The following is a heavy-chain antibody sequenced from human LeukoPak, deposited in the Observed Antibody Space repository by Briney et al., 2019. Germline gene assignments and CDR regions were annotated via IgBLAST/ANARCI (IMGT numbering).Heavy chain of an antibody. CDR1: AGSINSGGYF. D-gene: IGHD2-2*01. CDR2: IWNSGNG. Sequence: KPSETLSLTCTVSAGSINSGGYFWTWVRQHPGEGLEWIGYIWNSGNGYYNPSLSSRVIISADSSKSTFSLKLSSVTAADTAVYYCARYHCGSTYCPGVDFYGQGTLVTVSS. CDR3: ARYHCGSTYCPGVDF. J-gene: IGHJ4*02. V-gene: IGHV4-31*03.